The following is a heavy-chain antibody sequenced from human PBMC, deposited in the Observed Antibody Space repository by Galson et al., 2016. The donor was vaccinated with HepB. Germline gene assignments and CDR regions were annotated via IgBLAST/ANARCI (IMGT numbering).Heavy chain of an antibody. J-gene: IGHJ4*02. CDR2: IYPGDSDP. D-gene: IGHD1-26*01. V-gene: IGHV5-51*01. CDR3: ARGHSGSSLPYFES. Sequence: QSGAEVKKPGESLRISCEGSGYSFINHWIVWVRQMPGKGLEWMGIIYPGDSDPRYSPSFKGQVTISADKSTGTAYLQWSSLKASDTAMYHCARGHSGSSLPYFESWGQGTLVTVSS. CDR1: GYSFINHW.